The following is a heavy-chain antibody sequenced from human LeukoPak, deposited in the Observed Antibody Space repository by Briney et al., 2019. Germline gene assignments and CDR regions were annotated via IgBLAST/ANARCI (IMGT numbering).Heavy chain of an antibody. CDR2: IYYSGSN. CDR1: GGSISSYY. CDR3: AREVAVFYAFDI. V-gene: IGHV4-59*01. D-gene: IGHD3-16*01. Sequence: SETLSLTCTVSGGSISSYYWSWIRQPPGKGLEWIGYIYYSGSNNYNPSLKSRVTISVDRSRNQFSLNLSSVTAADTAVYYCAREVAVFYAFDIWGQGTMVTVSS. J-gene: IGHJ3*02.